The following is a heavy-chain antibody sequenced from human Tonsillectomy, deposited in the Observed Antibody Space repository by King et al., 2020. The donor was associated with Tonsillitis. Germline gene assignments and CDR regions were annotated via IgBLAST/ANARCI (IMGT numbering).Heavy chain of an antibody. D-gene: IGHD3-3*01. CDR1: GLTFGSYG. J-gene: IGHJ6*02. V-gene: IGHV3-30*18. Sequence: VQLVESGGGVVQPGRSLRLSCAASGLTFGSYGLSWVRQAPGKGLEWVAVISYDGSNKYYADSVKGRFTISRDNSKNTLYLQMNSLRAEETAVYYCAKGHPGDYDFWSGSTYYYYYYGMDVWGLGTTVTVSS. CDR3: AKGHPGDYDFWSGSTYYYYYYGMDV. CDR2: ISYDGSNK.